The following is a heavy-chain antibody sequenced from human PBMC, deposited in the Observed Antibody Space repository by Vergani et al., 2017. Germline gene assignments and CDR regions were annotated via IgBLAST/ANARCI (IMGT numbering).Heavy chain of an antibody. CDR1: GFTFSSYG. CDR2: IYSGGST. V-gene: IGHV3-NL1*01. CDR3: TTDPSGSYYPMPFDY. J-gene: IGHJ4*02. D-gene: IGHD1-26*01. Sequence: VQLVESGGGVVQPGRSLRLSCAASGFTFSSYGMHWVRQAPGKGLEWVSVIYSGGSTYYADSVKGRFTISRDNSKNTLYLQMNSLRAEDTAVYYCTTDPSGSYYPMPFDYWGQGTLVTVSS.